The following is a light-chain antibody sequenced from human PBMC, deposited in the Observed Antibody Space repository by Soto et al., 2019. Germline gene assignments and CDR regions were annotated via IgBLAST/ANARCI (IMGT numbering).Light chain of an antibody. V-gene: IGLV2-8*01. CDR1: SNDVGGYEY. J-gene: IGLJ2*01. CDR2: EVT. Sequence: QSAVTQPPSASGSPGQSVTVSCTGTSNDVGGYEYVSWYQQYPGKAPKLIIYEVTKRPSGVPDRFSGSKSGNTASLTVSGLQAEYEADYYCSSYAGSNNLRVVFGGGTQLTVL. CDR3: SSYAGSNNLRVV.